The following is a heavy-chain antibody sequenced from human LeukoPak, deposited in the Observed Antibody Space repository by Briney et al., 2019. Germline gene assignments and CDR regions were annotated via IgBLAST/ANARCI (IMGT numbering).Heavy chain of an antibody. Sequence: GSLRLSCAASGFTFSDYYMSWIRQAPGKGLEWVSYISSSSSTIYYADSVKGRFTISRDNAKNSLYLQMNSLRAEDTAVYYCAIESFGESFDYWGQGTLVTVSS. J-gene: IGHJ4*02. D-gene: IGHD3-10*01. CDR3: AIESFGESFDY. CDR1: GFTFSDYY. V-gene: IGHV3-11*04. CDR2: ISSSSSTI.